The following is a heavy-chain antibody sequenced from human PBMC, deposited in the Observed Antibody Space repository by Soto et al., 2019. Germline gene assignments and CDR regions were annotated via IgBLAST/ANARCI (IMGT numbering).Heavy chain of an antibody. D-gene: IGHD5-12*01. CDR2: IYHSGST. V-gene: IGHV4-4*02. CDR3: ARLRGDSGLYGMDV. CDR1: GGSISSDDW. J-gene: IGHJ6*02. Sequence: QVQLQESGPGLVKPSGTLSLTCAVSGGSISSDDWWNWVRQPPGKGLEWIGEIYHSGSTNYNPSLKSRVTISVDKSKNQFSLKLSSVTAADTAVYYCARLRGDSGLYGMDVWGQGTTVIVSS.